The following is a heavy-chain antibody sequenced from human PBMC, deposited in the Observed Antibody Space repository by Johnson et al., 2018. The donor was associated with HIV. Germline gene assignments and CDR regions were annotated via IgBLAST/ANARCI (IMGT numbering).Heavy chain of an antibody. J-gene: IGHJ3*02. CDR3: TTDYHVVFGGFDI. CDR1: GFTFSNAW. Sequence: VQLVESGGGLVQPGGSLRLSCAAAGFTFSNAWMSWVPQAPGKGLEWVGRLKIKTDGGTTDYAAPVKGRFTISRDDSKNTLYLQMNSLKTEDTAVYYCTTDYHVVFGGFDIWGQGTMVTVSS. CDR2: LKIKTDGGTT. V-gene: IGHV3-15*01. D-gene: IGHD4-23*01.